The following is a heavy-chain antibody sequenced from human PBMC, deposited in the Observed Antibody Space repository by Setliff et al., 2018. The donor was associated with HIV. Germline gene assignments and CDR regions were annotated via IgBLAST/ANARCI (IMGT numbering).Heavy chain of an antibody. V-gene: IGHV4-4*08. CDR3: ARAGRGSGRYVYSFDY. CDR1: GDSISSYY. CDR2: IYSSGST. J-gene: IGHJ4*02. Sequence: PSETLSLTCTVSGDSISSYYWTWIRQPPGKGLEWIGYIYSSGSTNYNPSLKSRVTISVDMSKNQFSLKLTSVTDADTAVYYCARAGRGSGRYVYSFDYWGQGSLVTVSS. D-gene: IGHD1-26*01.